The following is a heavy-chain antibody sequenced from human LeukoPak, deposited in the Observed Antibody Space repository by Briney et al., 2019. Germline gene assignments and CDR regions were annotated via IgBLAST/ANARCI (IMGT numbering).Heavy chain of an antibody. J-gene: IGHJ4*02. V-gene: IGHV3-23*01. CDR2: ISGSGGST. D-gene: IGHD6-19*01. CDR1: GFTFSSYA. Sequence: GGSLRLSCAASGFTFSSYAMSWVRQAPGKGLEWVSAISGSGGSTYYADSVKGRFTISRDNSKNTLYLQMNSLRAEDTAVYYCAKVRSLPDSSGWHFDYWGQGTLVTASS. CDR3: AKVRSLPDSSGWHFDY.